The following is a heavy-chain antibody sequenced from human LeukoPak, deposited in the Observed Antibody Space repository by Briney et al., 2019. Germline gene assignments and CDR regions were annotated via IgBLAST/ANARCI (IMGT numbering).Heavy chain of an antibody. CDR3: ARGLRRYCSSTSCPYYFDY. CDR2: INHSGST. J-gene: IGHJ4*02. D-gene: IGHD2-2*01. CDR1: GGSFSGYY. Sequence: SETLSLTCAVYGGSFSGYYWSWIRQPPGKGLEWIGEINHSGSTYYNPSLKSRVTISVDMSKNQFSLRLSSVTAADTAVYYCARGLRRYCSSTSCPYYFDYWGQGTLVTVSS. V-gene: IGHV4-34*01.